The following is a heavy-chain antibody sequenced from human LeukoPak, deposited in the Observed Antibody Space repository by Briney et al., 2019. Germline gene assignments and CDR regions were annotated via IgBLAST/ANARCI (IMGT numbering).Heavy chain of an antibody. Sequence: GRSLRLSCAASGFTFSSYAMHWVRQAPGKGLEWVAVISYDGSNKYYADSVKGRFTISRDNSKNTLYLQMNSLRAEDTAVYYCAKENPVGGTNYFDYWGQGTLVTVSS. D-gene: IGHD1-26*01. V-gene: IGHV3-30-3*01. J-gene: IGHJ4*02. CDR1: GFTFSSYA. CDR2: ISYDGSNK. CDR3: AKENPVGGTNYFDY.